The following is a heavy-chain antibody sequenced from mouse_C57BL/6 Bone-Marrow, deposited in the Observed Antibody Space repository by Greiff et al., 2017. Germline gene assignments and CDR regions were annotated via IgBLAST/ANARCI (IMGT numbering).Heavy chain of an antibody. J-gene: IGHJ2*01. CDR1: GFTFSDYG. CDR2: ISNLAYSI. V-gene: IGHV5-15*01. D-gene: IGHD2-5*01. CDR3: ARHYSNFYFDY. Sequence: EVHLVESGGGLVQPGGSLKLSCAASGFTFSDYGMAWVRRAPRKGPEWVAFISNLAYSIYYADTVTGRFTISRENAKNTLYLEMSSLRSEDTAMYYCARHYSNFYFDYWGQGTTLTVSS.